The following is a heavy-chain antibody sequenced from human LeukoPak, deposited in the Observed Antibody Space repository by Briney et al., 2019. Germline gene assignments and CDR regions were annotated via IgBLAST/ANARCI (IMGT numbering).Heavy chain of an antibody. CDR1: GFTFSNAW. Sequence: GGSLRLSCAASGFTFSNAWMSWVRQAPGKGLEWVGRIKSKTDGGTTDYAAPVKGRFTISRDDSKNTLYLQMNSLRAEDTAVYYCAKLGYCSSTTCPIWDDWFDPWGQGTLVTVSS. D-gene: IGHD2-2*01. J-gene: IGHJ5*02. V-gene: IGHV3-15*01. CDR2: IKSKTDGGTT. CDR3: AKLGYCSSTTCPIWDDWFDP.